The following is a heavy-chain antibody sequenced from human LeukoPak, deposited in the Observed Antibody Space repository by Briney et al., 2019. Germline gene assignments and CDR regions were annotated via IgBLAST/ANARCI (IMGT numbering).Heavy chain of an antibody. CDR2: ISDSGSST. CDR1: GFTFSSYA. V-gene: IGHV3-23*01. CDR3: AKRDYNFWSGYNY. J-gene: IGHJ4*02. Sequence: PGGSLRLSCAASGFTFSSYAMSWVRQAPGKGLEWVSSISDSGSSTYYADSVKGRFTISRDNPKNTLYLQMNSLRAEDTAVYYCAKRDYNFWSGYNYWGQGTLVTFSS. D-gene: IGHD3-3*01.